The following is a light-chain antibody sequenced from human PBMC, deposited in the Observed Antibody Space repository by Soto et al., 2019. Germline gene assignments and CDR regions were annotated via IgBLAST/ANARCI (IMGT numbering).Light chain of an antibody. CDR3: QQSYAAPLT. J-gene: IGKJ2*01. Sequence: DIQMTQSPSCLSGSVGDRVSMAFRASQTIGNYLIWYQHRPGKAPKVLIYAASNLKIGVPSRFSGSGSGTDFTLTISNLQPEDSATYYCQQSYAAPLTFGIGTKVDI. CDR2: AAS. CDR1: QTIGNY. V-gene: IGKV1-39*01.